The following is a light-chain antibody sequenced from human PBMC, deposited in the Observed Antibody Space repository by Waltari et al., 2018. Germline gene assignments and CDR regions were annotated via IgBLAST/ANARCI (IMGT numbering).Light chain of an antibody. Sequence: EIVMTQSPATLSVSPGERATLSCRASQSFSSNLAWYHQKPGQAHRLLLYGASTRATGIPSRFSGSGSGTEFTLTISSLQSEDFAVYYCQQYNNWPPITFGQGTRLEIK. CDR2: GAS. CDR1: QSFSSN. V-gene: IGKV3-15*01. CDR3: QQYNNWPPIT. J-gene: IGKJ5*01.